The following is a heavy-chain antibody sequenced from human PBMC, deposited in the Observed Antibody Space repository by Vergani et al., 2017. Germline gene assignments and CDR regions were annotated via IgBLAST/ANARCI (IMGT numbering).Heavy chain of an antibody. Sequence: EVQLVESGGGLVKPGGSLRLSCAASGFTFSSYSMNWVRQAPGKGLEWVSSISGSSSYIYYADSVKGRFTISRDNAKNSLYLQMNILRAEDTAVYYCARAFLTGGFDYWRQGTLVTVSS. CDR2: ISGSSSYI. CDR1: GFTFSSYS. J-gene: IGHJ4*02. V-gene: IGHV3-21*01. CDR3: ARAFLTGGFDY.